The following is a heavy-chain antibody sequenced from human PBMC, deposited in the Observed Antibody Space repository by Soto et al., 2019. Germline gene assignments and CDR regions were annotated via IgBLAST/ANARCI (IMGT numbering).Heavy chain of an antibody. V-gene: IGHV1-3*01. D-gene: IGHD5-18*01. CDR2: INASNGNP. CDR1: GGTFSSYT. CDR3: ARDTAMGHFDY. J-gene: IGHJ4*02. Sequence: GASVKVSCKASGGTFSSYTISWVRQAPGQRLEWMGWINASNGNPKYSQKFQGRVTLTRDTSASTAYMELSSLRSEDTAVYYCARDTAMGHFDYWGQGTLVTVSS.